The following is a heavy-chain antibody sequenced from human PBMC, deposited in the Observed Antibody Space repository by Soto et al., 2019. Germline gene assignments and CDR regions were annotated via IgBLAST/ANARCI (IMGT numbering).Heavy chain of an antibody. CDR3: ASTGMVIYYYYGMDV. CDR2: IYSGGST. V-gene: IGHV3-53*01. CDR1: GFTVSSNY. J-gene: IGHJ6*02. Sequence: EVQLVESGGGLIQPGGSLRLSCAASGFTVSSNYMSWVRQAPGKGLEWVSVIYSGGSTYYADSVKGRFTISRDNSKNTLYLQMNSRRAEDTAVYYCASTGMVIYYYYGMDVWGQGTTVTVSS. D-gene: IGHD2-8*01.